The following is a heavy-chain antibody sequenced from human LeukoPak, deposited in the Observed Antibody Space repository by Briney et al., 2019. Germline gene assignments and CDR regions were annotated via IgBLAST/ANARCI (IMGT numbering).Heavy chain of an antibody. CDR2: INHSGST. D-gene: IGHD4-17*01. Sequence: SETLSLTCAVYGGSFSGYYWSWIRQPPGKGLEWIGEINHSGSTNYNPSLKSRVTISVDTSKNQLSLKLSSVTAADTAVYYCARSRGGFGDYGSWFDPWGQGTLVTVSS. CDR3: ARSRGGFGDYGSWFDP. J-gene: IGHJ5*02. CDR1: GGSFSGYY. V-gene: IGHV4-34*01.